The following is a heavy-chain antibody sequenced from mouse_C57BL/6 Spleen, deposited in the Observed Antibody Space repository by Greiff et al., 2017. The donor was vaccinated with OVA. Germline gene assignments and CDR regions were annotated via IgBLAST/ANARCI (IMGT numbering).Heavy chain of an antibody. Sequence: EVQVVESGPGLVKPSQSLSLTCSVTGYSITSGYYWNWIRQFPGNKLEWMGYISYDGSNNYNPSLKNRISITRDTSKNQFFLKLNSVTTEDTATYYCARERVTTYYYAMDYWGQGTSVTVSS. D-gene: IGHD2-2*01. V-gene: IGHV3-6*01. CDR2: ISYDGSN. J-gene: IGHJ4*01. CDR1: GYSITSGYY. CDR3: ARERVTTYYYAMDY.